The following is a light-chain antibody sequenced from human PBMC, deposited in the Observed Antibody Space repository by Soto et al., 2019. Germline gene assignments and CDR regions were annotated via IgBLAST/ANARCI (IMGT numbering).Light chain of an antibody. J-gene: IGLJ1*01. V-gene: IGLV2-14*01. CDR3: SSYTTISTYV. Sequence: QSVLTQPASVSGSPGQSITLSCTGTSRDVGGYNYVSWYQQHPGKAPKLMIYDVRNRPSGVSNRSSGSKSVNTASLTISGLQAEDEADYYCSSYTTISTYVFGTGTKVTVL. CDR2: DVR. CDR1: SRDVGGYNY.